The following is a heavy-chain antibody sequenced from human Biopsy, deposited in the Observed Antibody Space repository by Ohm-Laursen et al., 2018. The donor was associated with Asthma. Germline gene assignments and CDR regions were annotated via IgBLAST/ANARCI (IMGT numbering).Heavy chain of an antibody. CDR3: ARTYYDFLTGQVKDVFGV. Sequence: ASVKVSCKASGYTFISLAIHWVRQAPGQRLEWMGWVNTGNGDTKYSQKFQGRVTTTRDTSASTAYVELRSLRSEDTATYYCARTYYDFLTGQVKDVFGVWGQGTMVTVSS. CDR1: GYTFISLA. V-gene: IGHV1-3*04. D-gene: IGHD3-9*01. J-gene: IGHJ3*01. CDR2: VNTGNGDT.